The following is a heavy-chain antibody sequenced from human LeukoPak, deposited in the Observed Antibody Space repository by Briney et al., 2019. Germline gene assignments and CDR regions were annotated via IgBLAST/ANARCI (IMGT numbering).Heavy chain of an antibody. CDR3: ARDSQHYYYYMDV. V-gene: IGHV3-30-3*01. J-gene: IGHJ6*03. Sequence: PGGSLRLSCAASGFTFSSYAMHWVRQAPGKGLEWVAVISYDGSNKYYADSVKGRFTISRDNSKNTLYLQMNSLRAEDTAVYYCARDSQHYYYYMDVWGKGTTVTVSS. CDR2: ISYDGSNK. CDR1: GFTFSSYA.